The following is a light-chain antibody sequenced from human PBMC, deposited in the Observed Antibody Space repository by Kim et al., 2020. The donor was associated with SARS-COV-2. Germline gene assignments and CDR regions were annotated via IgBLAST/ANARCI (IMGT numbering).Light chain of an antibody. CDR1: QDITTH. J-gene: IGKJ1*01. CDR3: QQYESSPWT. V-gene: IGKV1-5*03. CDR2: KAS. Sequence: SVCDLVTTACRASQDITTHVAWYQQKPARAPTLLTYKASILESGVPSRFSGSGSGTDFTLSISSLQPDDFATFYCQQYESSPWTFGRGTKVDIK.